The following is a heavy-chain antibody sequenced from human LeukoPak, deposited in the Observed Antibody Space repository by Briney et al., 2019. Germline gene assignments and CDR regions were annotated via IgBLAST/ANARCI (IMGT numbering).Heavy chain of an antibody. CDR3: AKGGFGELFLDY. CDR1: GFTFSSYG. CDR2: ISYDGSNK. Sequence: PGGSLRLSCAASGFTFSSYGMHWVRQAPGKGLEWVAVISYDGSNKYYADSVKGRFTISRDNSKNTLYLQMNSLRAEDTAVYYCAKGGFGELFLDYWGQGTLVTVSS. D-gene: IGHD3-10*01. V-gene: IGHV3-30*18. J-gene: IGHJ4*02.